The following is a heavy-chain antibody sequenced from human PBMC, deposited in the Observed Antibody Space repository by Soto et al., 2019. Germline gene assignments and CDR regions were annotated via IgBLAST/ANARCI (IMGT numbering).Heavy chain of an antibody. J-gene: IGHJ6*03. V-gene: IGHV4-39*01. CDR2: IYYSGST. Sequence: SETLSLTCTVSGGSISSSSYYWGWIRQPPGKGLEWIGSIYYSGSTYYNPSLKSRVTISVDTSKNQFSLKLSSVTAADTAVYYCASAHDYSNYPDGYYYYMDVWGKGTTVTVSS. D-gene: IGHD4-4*01. CDR3: ASAHDYSNYPDGYYYYMDV. CDR1: GGSISSSSYY.